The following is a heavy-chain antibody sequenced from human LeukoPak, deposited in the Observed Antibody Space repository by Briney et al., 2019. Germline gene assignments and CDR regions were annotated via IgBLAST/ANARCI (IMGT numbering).Heavy chain of an antibody. CDR3: ASSDGYCSSTSCYVSFDY. CDR1: GFTFSSYW. J-gene: IGHJ4*02. V-gene: IGHV3-48*04. D-gene: IGHD2-2*01. Sequence: PGGSLRLSCAASGFTFSSYWMHWVRQAPGKGLEWVSYISSSSSTIYYADSVKGRFTISRDNTKNSLYLQMNSLRAEDTAVYYCASSDGYCSSTSCYVSFDYWGQGTLVTVSS. CDR2: ISSSSSTI.